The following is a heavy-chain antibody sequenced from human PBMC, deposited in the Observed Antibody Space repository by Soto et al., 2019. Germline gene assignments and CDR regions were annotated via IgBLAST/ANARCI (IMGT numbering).Heavy chain of an antibody. Sequence: QVQLQQWGAGLLKPSETLSLTCAVYGGSFSGYYWSWIRQPPGKGLEWIGEINHSGSTNYNPSLKSRVTISVDTSKSQFSLKLSSVTAADAAVYYCARGGRYCSSTSCYYYYYYGMDVWGQGTTVTVSS. V-gene: IGHV4-34*01. CDR1: GGSFSGYY. D-gene: IGHD2-2*01. CDR2: INHSGST. J-gene: IGHJ6*02. CDR3: ARGGRYCSSTSCYYYYYYGMDV.